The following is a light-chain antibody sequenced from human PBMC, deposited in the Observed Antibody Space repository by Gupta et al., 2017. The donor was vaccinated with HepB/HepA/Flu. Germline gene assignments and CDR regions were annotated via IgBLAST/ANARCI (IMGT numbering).Light chain of an antibody. V-gene: IGKV3-15*01. CDR3: QQYKNWPTRT. Sequence: EIVMTQSPDTLSVSPGERATLSCRASQTVLSNLAWYQHKPGQAPRLLIYRASIRATGIPDRFSGSGSGTEFTLTISSRQSEDFAVYYCQQYKNWPTRTFGQGTKVEIK. CDR1: QTVLSN. CDR2: RAS. J-gene: IGKJ1*01.